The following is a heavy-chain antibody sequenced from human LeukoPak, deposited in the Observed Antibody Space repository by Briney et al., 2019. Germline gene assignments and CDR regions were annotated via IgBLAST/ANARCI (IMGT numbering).Heavy chain of an antibody. D-gene: IGHD3-22*01. CDR3: AITDSSGYYCDY. CDR1: GGSFSGYY. Sequence: PSETLSLTCAVYGGSFSGYYWSWIRQPPGKGLEWIGEINHSGRTNYNPSLKSRVTISVDTSKNQFSLKLSSVTAADTAVYYCAITDSSGYYCDYWGQGTLVTVSS. CDR2: INHSGRT. J-gene: IGHJ4*02. V-gene: IGHV4-34*01.